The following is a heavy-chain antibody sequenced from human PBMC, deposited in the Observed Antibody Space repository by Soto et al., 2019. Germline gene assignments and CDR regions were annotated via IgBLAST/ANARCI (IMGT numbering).Heavy chain of an antibody. V-gene: IGHV1-69*01. J-gene: IGHJ6*02. CDR1: GGTFSSYA. D-gene: IGHD6-13*01. Sequence: QVQLVQSGDEVKKPGSSVKVSCKASGGTFSSYAISWVRQAPGQGLEWMGGNIPIFGTANYAQKFQGRVTITADESTSTAYMELSSLRSEDTAVYYCARGRRQAAAGHYYYYYGMDVWGQWTTVTVSS. CDR2: NIPIFGTA. CDR3: ARGRRQAAAGHYYYYYGMDV.